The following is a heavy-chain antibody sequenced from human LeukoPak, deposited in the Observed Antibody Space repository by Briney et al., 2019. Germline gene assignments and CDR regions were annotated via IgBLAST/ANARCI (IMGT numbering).Heavy chain of an antibody. CDR1: GFTFSSYA. CDR3: AKDLSPVRYSSGWYLFDY. CDR2: ISGSGGST. Sequence: GGSLRLSCAASGFTFSSYAMIWVRQAPGKGLEWDSGISGSGGSTYYADSVKGRFTISRDNSKNTLYLQMNSLRAEDTAVYYCAKDLSPVRYSSGWYLFDYWGQGTLVTVSS. D-gene: IGHD6-19*01. V-gene: IGHV3-23*01. J-gene: IGHJ4*02.